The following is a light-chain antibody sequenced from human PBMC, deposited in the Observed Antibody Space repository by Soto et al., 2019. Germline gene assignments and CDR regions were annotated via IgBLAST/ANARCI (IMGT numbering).Light chain of an antibody. CDR2: DAS. V-gene: IGKV1-33*01. J-gene: IGKJ5*01. Sequence: DLQMTQSPSSLSASVGDRVTITCQASQVINNYLNWYQQKPGKAPKLLIYDASNLETGVPSKFSGSGSGTDFTFTISSLQPEDIATYDGQQYENLPITFGQGTRLEIK. CDR3: QQYENLPIT. CDR1: QVINNY.